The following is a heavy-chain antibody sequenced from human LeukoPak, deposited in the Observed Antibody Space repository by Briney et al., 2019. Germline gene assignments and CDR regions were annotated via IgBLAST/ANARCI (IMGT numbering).Heavy chain of an antibody. D-gene: IGHD2-8*02. Sequence: SEALSLTCTVSGGSITGYYWSWIRQPPGKGLEWIGYIYFSGGTNYNPSLKSRVTISVDTSKNQFSLKLSSVTAADTALYYCARATTAYCTGGVCPNFDYWGQGTLVTVSS. CDR1: GGSITGYY. J-gene: IGHJ4*02. CDR2: IYFSGGT. V-gene: IGHV4-59*01. CDR3: ARATTAYCTGGVCPNFDY.